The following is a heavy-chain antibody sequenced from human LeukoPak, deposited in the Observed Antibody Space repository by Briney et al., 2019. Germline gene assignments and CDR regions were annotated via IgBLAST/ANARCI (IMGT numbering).Heavy chain of an antibody. D-gene: IGHD3-3*01. Sequence: GGSLRLSCAVSGFTFNNAWISWVRQAPGKELEWIGRINYKTNGGTADYAAPVKGRFTISGDDSKDTLYLQMNSLKAEDTAVYYCATDHRTIYGVVFPDYWGQGTLVTVSS. V-gene: IGHV3-15*01. CDR2: INYKTNGGTA. CDR1: GFTFNNAW. J-gene: IGHJ4*02. CDR3: ATDHRTIYGVVFPDY.